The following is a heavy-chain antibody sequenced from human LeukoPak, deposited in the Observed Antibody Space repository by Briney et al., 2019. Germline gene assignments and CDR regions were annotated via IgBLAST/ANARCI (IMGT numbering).Heavy chain of an antibody. J-gene: IGHJ6*03. V-gene: IGHV4-39*07. CDR2: IYYSGST. CDR1: GGSISSSSYY. Sequence: SETLSLTCTVSGGSISSSSYYWGWIRQPPGKGLEWIGSIYYSGSTYYNPSLKSRVTISVDTAKNQFSLKLSSVTAADTAVYYCARVAGIAAAGNYHYMDVWGKGTTVTVSS. CDR3: ARVAGIAAAGNYHYMDV. D-gene: IGHD6-13*01.